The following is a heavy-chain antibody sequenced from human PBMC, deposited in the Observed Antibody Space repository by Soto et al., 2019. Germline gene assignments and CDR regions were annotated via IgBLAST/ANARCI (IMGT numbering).Heavy chain of an antibody. Sequence: ASVKVSCKASGYTFTSYGISWVRQAPGQGLEWMGWISAYNGNTNYAQKLQGRVTMTTDTSTSTAYMELRSLRSDDTAVYYCARGFTGARWSVGDSYYFDYWGQGTLVTVSS. J-gene: IGHJ4*02. D-gene: IGHD4-17*01. V-gene: IGHV1-18*01. CDR1: GYTFTSYG. CDR3: ARGFTGARWSVGDSYYFDY. CDR2: ISAYNGNT.